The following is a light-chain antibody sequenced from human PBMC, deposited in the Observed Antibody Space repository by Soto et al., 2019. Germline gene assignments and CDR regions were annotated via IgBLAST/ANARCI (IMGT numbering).Light chain of an antibody. Sequence: QSALTQPASVSGSPGQSITIPCTGTSSDVGGHNFVSWYQHHPGKAPKLMIYDVTNRPSGVSDRFSGSKSGNTASLTISGLQSEDEADYFSSSYTSITPFYVFGPGTKLTVL. CDR1: SSDVGGHNF. CDR3: SSYTSITPFYV. CDR2: DVT. J-gene: IGLJ1*01. V-gene: IGLV2-14*03.